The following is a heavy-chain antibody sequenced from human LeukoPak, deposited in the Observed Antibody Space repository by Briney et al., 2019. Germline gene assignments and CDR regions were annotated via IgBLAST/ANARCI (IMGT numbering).Heavy chain of an antibody. CDR3: ARQDYDYVWGSYRF. CDR1: GGSISSGDYY. Sequence: SQTLSLTCTVSGGSISSGDYYWSWIRQPPGKGLEWIGYIYYSGSTYYNPSLKSRVTISVDTSKNQFSLKLSSVTAADTAVYYCARQDYDYVWGSYRFWGQGTLVTVSS. D-gene: IGHD3-16*02. CDR2: IYYSGST. V-gene: IGHV4-30-4*08. J-gene: IGHJ4*02.